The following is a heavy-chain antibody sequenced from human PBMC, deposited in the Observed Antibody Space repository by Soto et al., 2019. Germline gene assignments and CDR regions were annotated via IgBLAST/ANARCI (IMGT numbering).Heavy chain of an antibody. CDR1: GGSFSDYF. CDR2: INHSGST. D-gene: IGHD6-19*01. V-gene: IGHV4-34*01. J-gene: IGHJ4*02. CDR3: ARPKKYSSGWYGGYFFDY. Sequence: SETLSLTCTVSGGSFSDYFWSWIRQPPGKGLEWIGEINHSGSTNHNPSLKSRVTISVDTSKNQFSLILSSVTAADTAVYYCARPKKYSSGWYGGYFFDYWGQGSLVTVSS.